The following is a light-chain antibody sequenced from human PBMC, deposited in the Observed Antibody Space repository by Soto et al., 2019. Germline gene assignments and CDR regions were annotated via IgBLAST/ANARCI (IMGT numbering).Light chain of an antibody. CDR1: QSVSSN. Sequence: EILMTQSPATLSVSPGERATLSCRASQSVSSNLAWYQQKPGQAPRLLIYGASTRATGTPARFGGSGSGTEFTLTISSLQSEDFAVYYCQQYNKWPPLTFGGGTKVDIK. CDR2: GAS. J-gene: IGKJ4*01. CDR3: QQYNKWPPLT. V-gene: IGKV3-15*01.